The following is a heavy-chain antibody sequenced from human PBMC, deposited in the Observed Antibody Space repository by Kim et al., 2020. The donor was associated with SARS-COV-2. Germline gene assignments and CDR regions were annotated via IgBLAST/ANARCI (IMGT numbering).Heavy chain of an antibody. J-gene: IGHJ4*02. Sequence: PSLKGRVTSAVDTSKNQFSLKLSAVTAADTAVYYCASSPPMITCGGAYDYWGQGTLVTVSS. CDR3: ASSPPMITCGGAYDY. D-gene: IGHD3-16*01. V-gene: IGHV4-31*02.